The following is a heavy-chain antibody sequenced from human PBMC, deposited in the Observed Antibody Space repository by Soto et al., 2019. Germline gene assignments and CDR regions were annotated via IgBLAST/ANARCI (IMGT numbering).Heavy chain of an antibody. Sequence: QVQLQESGPGLVKSSGTLSLTCAVSGGSISSRKWWSWVRQPPGKGLEWIGDIYHSGSANYNPSHTSRVTTSVDKSESLFSGKLNSVTAADPAVYYCASKFGELLADAFAIWGEGTMVSVSS. CDR1: GGSISSRKW. D-gene: IGHD3-10*01. V-gene: IGHV4-4*02. CDR3: ASKFGELLADAFAI. CDR2: IYHSGSA. J-gene: IGHJ3*02.